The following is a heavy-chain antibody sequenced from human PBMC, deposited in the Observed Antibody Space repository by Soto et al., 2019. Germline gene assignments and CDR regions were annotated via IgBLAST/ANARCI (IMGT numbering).Heavy chain of an antibody. Sequence: SETLSLTCTVSGDSMNNYYWSWIRQTPGKGLEWIGYIFPTGATEYTPSLKSRITMSVDTSESQFSLKVTTVTAADTAVYYCARQPVAPGLRYFDSWGQGTLVTVSS. D-gene: IGHD5-12*01. CDR3: ARQPVAPGLRYFDS. J-gene: IGHJ4*02. V-gene: IGHV4-4*08. CDR2: IFPTGAT. CDR1: GDSMNNYY.